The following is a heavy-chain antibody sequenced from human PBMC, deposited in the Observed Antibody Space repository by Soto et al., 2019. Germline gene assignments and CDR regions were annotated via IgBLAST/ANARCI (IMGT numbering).Heavy chain of an antibody. CDR2: ISYDVSNK. CDR3: ARDWLGKYFDY. J-gene: IGHJ4*02. CDR1: GFSFSSFG. V-gene: IGHV3-33*01. Sequence: QVQLVESGGGAVQPGTSLRLSCAASGFSFSSFGMHWVRQAPGKGLEWVAVISYDVSNKDYVDSVKGRFTISRDNSKNMLYLQMNSLRAEDTAVYYCARDWLGKYFDYSGQGTLVTVSS. D-gene: IGHD3-10*01.